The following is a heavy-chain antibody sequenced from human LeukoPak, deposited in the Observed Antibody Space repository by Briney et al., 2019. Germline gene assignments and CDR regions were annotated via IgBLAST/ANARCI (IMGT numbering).Heavy chain of an antibody. CDR3: ARDYYDSSGSSYYYYYMDV. CDR2: IYYSGST. V-gene: IGHV4-59*01. D-gene: IGHD3-22*01. CDR1: GGSISSYY. Sequence: PSETLSLTCTVSGGSISSYYWSWIRQPPGKGLEWIGYIYYSGSTNYNPSLKSRVTISVDTSKNQFSLKLSSVTAADMAVYYCARDYYDSSGSSYYYYYMDVWGKGTTVTISS. J-gene: IGHJ6*03.